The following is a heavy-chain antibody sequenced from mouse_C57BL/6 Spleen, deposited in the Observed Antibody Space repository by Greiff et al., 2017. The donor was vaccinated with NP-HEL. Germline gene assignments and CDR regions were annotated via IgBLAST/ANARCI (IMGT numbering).Heavy chain of an antibody. CDR2: ISDGGSYT. V-gene: IGHV5-4*03. Sequence: DVMLVESGGGLVKPGGSLKLSCAASGFTFSSYAMSWVRQTPEKRLEWVATISDGGSYTYYPDNVKGRFTISRDNAKNNLYLQMSHLKSEDTAMYYCARGDRFDYWGQGTTLTVSS. J-gene: IGHJ2*01. CDR3: ARGDRFDY. CDR1: GFTFSSYA.